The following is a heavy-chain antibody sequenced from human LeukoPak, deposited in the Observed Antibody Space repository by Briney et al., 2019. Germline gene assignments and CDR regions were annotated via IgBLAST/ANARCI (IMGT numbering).Heavy chain of an antibody. CDR2: IRLDGGEK. V-gene: IGHV3-7*01. CDR3: ARDGAAAGLYFDL. CDR1: GFTFSSYW. Sequence: PGGSLRLSCAVSGFTFSSYWMNWVRQAPGKGLEWVASIRLDGGEKSCVDSVKGRFTISRDNTKNSLYLQMSSLRAEDTAVYFCARDGAAAGLYFDLWGQGTLVTVSS. D-gene: IGHD6-13*01. J-gene: IGHJ4*01.